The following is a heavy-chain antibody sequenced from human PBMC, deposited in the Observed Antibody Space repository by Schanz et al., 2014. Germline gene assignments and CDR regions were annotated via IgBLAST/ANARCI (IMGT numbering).Heavy chain of an antibody. CDR3: AKDDTQVNGMDV. V-gene: IGHV3-30*18. J-gene: IGHJ6*02. Sequence: QVQLVESGGGVVQPGRSLSLSCTASGFTFSGYGMHWVRQAPGKGLEWVAIISYDGRHKNYADSVKGRFTISRDNSKNTLHLQMNSLRVEDTAVYYCAKDDTQVNGMDVWGQGTTVTVSS. CDR1: GFTFSGYG. CDR2: ISYDGRHK.